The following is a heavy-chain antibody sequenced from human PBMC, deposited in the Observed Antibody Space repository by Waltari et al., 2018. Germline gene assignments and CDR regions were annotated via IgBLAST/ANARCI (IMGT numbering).Heavy chain of an antibody. CDR2: IYTSGST. D-gene: IGHD6-6*01. V-gene: IGHV4-4*07. J-gene: IGHJ6*03. CDR3: ARGYSSSSRSFRFYYYMDV. CDR1: GGSISSYY. Sequence: QVQLQESGPGLVKPSETLSLTCTVSGGSISSYYWSWIRQPAGKGLEWIGRIYTSGSTNYNPSLKSRVTMSVDTSKNQFSLKLSSVTAADTAVYYCARGYSSSSRSFRFYYYMDVWGKGTTVTISS.